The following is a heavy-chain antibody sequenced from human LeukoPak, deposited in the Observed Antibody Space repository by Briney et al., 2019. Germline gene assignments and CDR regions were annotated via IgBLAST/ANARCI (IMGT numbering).Heavy chain of an antibody. D-gene: IGHD1-26*01. CDR2: VNEDGSAR. J-gene: IGHJ4*02. CDR1: GFTFSAYW. V-gene: IGHV3-7*05. Sequence: PGGSLRLSCAASGFTFSAYWMSWVRQAPGKGLEWVANVNEDGSARYYEDSVKGRFTVSRGNTRDSLYLQMNILRAEDTAVYYCARYSGAYYSFLYWGQGTLVTVSS. CDR3: ARYSGAYYSFLY.